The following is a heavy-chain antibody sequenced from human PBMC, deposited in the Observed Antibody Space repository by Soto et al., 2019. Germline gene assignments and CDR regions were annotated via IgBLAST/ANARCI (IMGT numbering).Heavy chain of an antibody. D-gene: IGHD2-15*01. CDR3: ARGGCSGGSCYLFGAFDI. CDR1: GYTFTSYG. V-gene: IGHV1-18*01. J-gene: IGHJ3*02. Sequence: ASVTVSCKASGYTFTSYGISWVRQAPGQGLEWMGWISAYNGNTNYAQKLQGRVTMTTDTSTSTAYMELRSLRSDDTAVYYCARGGCSGGSCYLFGAFDIWGQGTMVTVSS. CDR2: ISAYNGNT.